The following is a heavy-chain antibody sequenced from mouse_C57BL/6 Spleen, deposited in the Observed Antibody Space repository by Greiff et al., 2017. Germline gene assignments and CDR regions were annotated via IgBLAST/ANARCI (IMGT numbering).Heavy chain of an antibody. CDR1: GYTFTSYW. CDR3: ARSGGRRRGDFDY. Sequence: QVQLKQSGAELVKPGASVKLSCKASGYTFTSYWMQWVKQRPGQGLEWIGEIDPSDSYTNYNQKFKGKATLTVDTSSSTAYMQLSSLTSEDSAVYYCARSGGRRRGDFDYWGQGTTLTVSS. D-gene: IGHD3-1*01. V-gene: IGHV1-50*01. J-gene: IGHJ2*01. CDR2: IDPSDSYT.